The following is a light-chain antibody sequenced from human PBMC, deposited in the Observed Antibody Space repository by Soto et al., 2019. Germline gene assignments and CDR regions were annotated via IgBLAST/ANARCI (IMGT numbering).Light chain of an antibody. J-gene: IGKJ5*01. CDR1: QSVANNY. Sequence: EIVLTQFPATLSLSPGERATLSCRASQSVANNYFAWIQQIPGQAPRLLIYGAFTRATGIPDRFSGSGSGTDFTLTISSLQPEDFATYFRLQHNTYPITFGQGTRLEIK. CDR2: GAF. V-gene: IGKV3D-7*01. CDR3: LQHNTYPIT.